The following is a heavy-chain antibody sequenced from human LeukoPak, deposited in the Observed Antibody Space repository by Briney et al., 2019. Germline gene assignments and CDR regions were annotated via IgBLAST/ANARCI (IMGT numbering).Heavy chain of an antibody. D-gene: IGHD3-22*01. CDR3: ATSFPLVVITKDY. Sequence: SETLSLTCTVSGGSISSSSYYWGWIRQPPGKGLEWIGSIYYSGSTYYNPSLKSRVTISVDTSKNQFSLKLSSVTAADTAVYYCATSFPLVVITKDYWGQGTLVTVSS. J-gene: IGHJ4*02. V-gene: IGHV4-39*01. CDR2: IYYSGST. CDR1: GGSISSSSYY.